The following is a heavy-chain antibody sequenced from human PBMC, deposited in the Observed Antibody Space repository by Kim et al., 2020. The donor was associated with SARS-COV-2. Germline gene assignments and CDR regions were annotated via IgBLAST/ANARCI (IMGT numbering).Heavy chain of an antibody. CDR2: NK. Sequence: NKYYADSVKGRFTISRDNSKNTLYLQMNSLRAEDTAVYYCAKDLSGVFDPWGQGTLVTVSS. D-gene: IGHD7-27*01. CDR3: AKDLSGVFDP. J-gene: IGHJ5*02. V-gene: IGHV3-30*02.